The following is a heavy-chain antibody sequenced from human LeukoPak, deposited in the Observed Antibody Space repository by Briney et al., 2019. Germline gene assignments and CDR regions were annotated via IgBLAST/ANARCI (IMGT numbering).Heavy chain of an antibody. D-gene: IGHD3-10*01. CDR1: GFTFSSYS. Sequence: GGSLRLSCAASGFTFSSYSMNWVRQAPGKGLEWVSSISSSSSYIYYADSVKGRFTISRDNAKNSLYLQMNSLRAEDTAVYYCADYGSGSYYDAFDIWGQGTMVTVSS. V-gene: IGHV3-21*01. J-gene: IGHJ3*02. CDR3: ADYGSGSYYDAFDI. CDR2: ISSSSSYI.